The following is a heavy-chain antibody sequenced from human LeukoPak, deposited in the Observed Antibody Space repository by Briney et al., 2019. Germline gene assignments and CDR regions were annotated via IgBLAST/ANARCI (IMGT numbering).Heavy chain of an antibody. Sequence: PSETLSLTCTVSGGSISSYYWSWIRQPPGKGLEWIGYIYHSGSTYYNPSLKGRVTISVDRSKNQFSLKLSSVTAADTAVYYCARGLRSISDAFDIWGQGTMVTVSS. CDR1: GGSISSYY. D-gene: IGHD2-21*01. J-gene: IGHJ3*02. CDR2: IYHSGST. V-gene: IGHV4-59*12. CDR3: ARGLRSISDAFDI.